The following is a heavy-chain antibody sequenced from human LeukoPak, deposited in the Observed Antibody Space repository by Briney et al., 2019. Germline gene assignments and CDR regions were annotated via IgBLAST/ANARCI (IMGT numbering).Heavy chain of an antibody. Sequence: SETLSLTCTVSGGSISSSSYYWSWIRQPPGKGLEWIGYIHYSGSTNYSPSLRSRVTMSVDTSKNQFSLKLSSVTAADTAVYYCARGYSSWNPWGQGTLVTVSS. CDR2: IHYSGST. J-gene: IGHJ1*01. D-gene: IGHD6-13*01. CDR1: GGSISSSSYY. V-gene: IGHV4-61*01. CDR3: ARGYSSWNP.